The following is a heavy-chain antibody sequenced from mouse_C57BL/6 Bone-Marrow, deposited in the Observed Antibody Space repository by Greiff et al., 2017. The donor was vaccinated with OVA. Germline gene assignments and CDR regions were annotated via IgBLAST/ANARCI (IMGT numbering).Heavy chain of an antibody. CDR1: GFSLTSYG. Sequence: QVQLKESGPGLVQPSQSLSITCTVSGFSLTSYGVHWVRQPPGKGLEWLGVIWSGGSTAYYAAFISRLSISKDNTKSQVFFKMNSLQADDTARYDCALPGYYNAMDYWGQGTSVTVSA. J-gene: IGHJ4*01. V-gene: IGHV2-4*01. CDR3: ALPGYYNAMDY. CDR2: IWSGGST. D-gene: IGHD4-1*01.